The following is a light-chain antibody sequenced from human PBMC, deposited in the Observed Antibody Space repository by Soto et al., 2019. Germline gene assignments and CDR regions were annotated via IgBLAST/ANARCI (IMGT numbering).Light chain of an antibody. V-gene: IGKV1-5*01. J-gene: IGKJ2*01. CDR2: DAF. Sequence: DIQMTQSPSTLSASLGDRVTITCRASQSISSWLAWYQQKPGKAPKLLIYDAFSLESGVPSRFSGSGSGTEFTLTISSLQHDDFATYYCQQYNSYPYTFGQGTKLEIK. CDR1: QSISSW. CDR3: QQYNSYPYT.